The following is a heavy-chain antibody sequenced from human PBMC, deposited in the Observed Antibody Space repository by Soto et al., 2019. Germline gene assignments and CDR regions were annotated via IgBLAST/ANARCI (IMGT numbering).Heavy chain of an antibody. D-gene: IGHD4-17*01. V-gene: IGHV3-9*01. CDR1: GFTVDDYA. J-gene: IGHJ4*02. CDR2: ISSNSDTI. CDR3: AKDMKRGGMTTIHYFDS. Sequence: EVPLVESGGGLVQPGRSLRLSCAASGFTVDDYAMHWVRQAPGKGLEWVSGISSNSDTIDYADSVKGRFTISRDNTKNYLFLQMNSLTPEDTALSYCAKDMKRGGMTTIHYFDSWGQGTLVTVSS.